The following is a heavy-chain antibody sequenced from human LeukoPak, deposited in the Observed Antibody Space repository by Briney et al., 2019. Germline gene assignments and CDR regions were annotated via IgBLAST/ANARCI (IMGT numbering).Heavy chain of an antibody. CDR3: ARDYEAGCTSTTCYDRFDY. J-gene: IGHJ4*02. V-gene: IGHV3-7*01. CDR1: GFTFRSYW. CDR2: IKQDGSEK. Sequence: GGSLRLSCVASGFTFRSYWMGWVRQAPGKGLEWVANIKQDGSEKYCVDSVKGRFTISRDNAKNSLYLQMNSLRAEDTAVYYCARDYEAGCTSTTCYDRFDYWGQGTLVTVSS. D-gene: IGHD2-2*01.